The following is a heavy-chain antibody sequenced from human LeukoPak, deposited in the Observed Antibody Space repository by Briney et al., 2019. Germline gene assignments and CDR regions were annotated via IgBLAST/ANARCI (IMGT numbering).Heavy chain of an antibody. J-gene: IGHJ6*02. Sequence: ASVKVSCKASGYTFTSYYMHWVRQAPGQGLEWMGIINPSGGSTSYAQKFQGRVTMTRDMSTSTAYMELSSLRSEDTAVYYCARGRSSSWYSYYYYYGMDVWGQGTTVTVSS. CDR1: GYTFTSYY. D-gene: IGHD6-13*01. CDR2: INPSGGST. V-gene: IGHV1-46*01. CDR3: ARGRSSSWYSYYYYYGMDV.